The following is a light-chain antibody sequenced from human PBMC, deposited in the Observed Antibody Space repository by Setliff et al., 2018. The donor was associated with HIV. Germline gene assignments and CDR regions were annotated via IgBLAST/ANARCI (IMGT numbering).Light chain of an antibody. V-gene: IGLV3-21*03. CDR3: ASYGMRPYV. CDR1: NIGSKS. Sequence: SYELTQPPSVSVAPGKTARITCGGNNIGSKSVQWYQQKPGQAPVMVVYDESDRPSGVPERFSGSKSGNTASLTISGLQTEDEADYYCASYGMRPYVFGTGTKVTVL. J-gene: IGLJ1*01. CDR2: DES.